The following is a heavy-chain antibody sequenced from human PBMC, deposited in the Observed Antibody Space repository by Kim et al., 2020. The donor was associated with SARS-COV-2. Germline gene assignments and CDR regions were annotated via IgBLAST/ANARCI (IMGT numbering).Heavy chain of an antibody. CDR3: ARGGSRGCSSTSCYGSYYYYYYGMDV. CDR1: GVSFSGYY. D-gene: IGHD2-2*01. J-gene: IGHJ6*02. Sequence: SETLSLTCAVYGVSFSGYYWSWIRQPPGKGLEWIAEINHSGSTNYNPSLKSRVTISVDTSKNQYSLMLSSVTAADTAVYYCARGGSRGCSSTSCYGSYYYYYYGMDVWGQGTTVTVSS. CDR2: INHSGST. V-gene: IGHV4-34*01.